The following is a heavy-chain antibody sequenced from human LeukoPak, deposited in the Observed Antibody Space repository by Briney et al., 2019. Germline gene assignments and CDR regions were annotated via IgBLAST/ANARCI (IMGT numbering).Heavy chain of an antibody. D-gene: IGHD3-16*02. Sequence: GASVKVSCKASGYTFTSYDINWVRQATGQGLEWMGWMNPNSGNTGYAQKFQGRVTITRNTSISTAYMELSSLRSEDTAVYYCARGLVITFGGVIMDKGARAFDIWGQGTMVTVSS. CDR3: ARGLVITFGGVIMDKGARAFDI. CDR2: MNPNSGNT. V-gene: IGHV1-8*03. J-gene: IGHJ3*02. CDR1: GYTFTSYD.